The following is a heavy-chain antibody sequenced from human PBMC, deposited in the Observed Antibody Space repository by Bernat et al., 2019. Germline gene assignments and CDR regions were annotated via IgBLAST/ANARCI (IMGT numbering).Heavy chain of an antibody. J-gene: IGHJ6*02. Sequence: EVQLVESGGGLVQPGRSLRLSCTASGFTFGDYAMSWVRQAPGKGLEWVGFIRSKAYGGTTEYAASVKGRFTISRDDSKSIAYLQMNSLKTEDTAVYYCTSDIAAYYYYSGMDVWGQGTPVTVSS. CDR3: TSDIAAYYYYSGMDV. CDR1: GFTFGDYA. CDR2: IRSKAYGGTT. D-gene: IGHD6-13*01. V-gene: IGHV3-49*04.